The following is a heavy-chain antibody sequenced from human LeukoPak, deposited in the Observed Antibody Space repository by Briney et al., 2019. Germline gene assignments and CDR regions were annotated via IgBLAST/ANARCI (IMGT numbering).Heavy chain of an antibody. CDR2: ISYDGSNK. D-gene: IGHD6-13*01. CDR1: GFTFSSYA. J-gene: IGHJ4*02. CDR3: ARGGSSVHFDY. V-gene: IGHV3-30-3*01. Sequence: GGSLRLSCAASGFTFSSYAMHWVRQAPGKGLEWVAVISYDGSNKYYADSVKGRFTISRDNSKNTPYLQMNSLRAEDTAVYYCARGGSSVHFDYWGQGTLVTVSP.